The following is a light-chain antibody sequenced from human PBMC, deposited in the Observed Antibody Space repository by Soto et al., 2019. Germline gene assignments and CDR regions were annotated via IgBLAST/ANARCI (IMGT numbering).Light chain of an antibody. CDR1: KSIGSS. V-gene: IGKV1-9*01. Sequence: IQFTHSPASRSASVVDSVTITFLASKSIGSSFAWYQQKPGKVPEVLIYGASTLQNGVPSRFSGSGSGTAFTLTISSLQPEDFATYYCQKLNSYPLNFGGGTKVDIK. J-gene: IGKJ4*01. CDR2: GAS. CDR3: QKLNSYPLN.